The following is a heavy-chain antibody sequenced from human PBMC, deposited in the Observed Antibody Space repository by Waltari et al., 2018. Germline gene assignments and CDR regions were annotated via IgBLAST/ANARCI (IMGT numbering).Heavy chain of an antibody. CDR2: IWFDNNP. Sequence: QVQLVESGGDMVQPGGSLRLSCTASGFNLNAFGVHWARQAPGKRLEWLGIIWFDNNPNHAESVRGRFTISRDNSMNTVYLQMNNLRVEDTAVYFCARDPALEPDRWGQGTLVTVSS. CDR3: ARDPALEPDR. J-gene: IGHJ5*02. CDR1: GFNLNAFG. V-gene: IGHV3-33*01. D-gene: IGHD3-3*01.